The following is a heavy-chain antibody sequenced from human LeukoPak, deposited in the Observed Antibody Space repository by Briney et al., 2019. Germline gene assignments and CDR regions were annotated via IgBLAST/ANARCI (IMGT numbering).Heavy chain of an antibody. CDR1: GGSISSYY. CDR3: ARYGSGSPYYFDC. Sequence: PSETLSLTCTVSGGSISSYYWSWLRQPPGKGLEWIGFIYYSGSTHYKSSLKSRVTISVDTSKNQFSLRLSSVTAADTAVYYCARYGSGSPYYFDCWGQGSLVAVSS. CDR2: IYYSGST. V-gene: IGHV4-59*08. J-gene: IGHJ4*02. D-gene: IGHD3-10*01.